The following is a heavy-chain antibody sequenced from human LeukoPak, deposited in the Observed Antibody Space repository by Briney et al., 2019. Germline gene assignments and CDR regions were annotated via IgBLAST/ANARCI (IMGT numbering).Heavy chain of an antibody. CDR1: GFTFSSHG. J-gene: IGHJ5*02. CDR2: IWYDGSRT. Sequence: PGGSLRLSCAASGFTFSSHGMQWVRQAPGKGLEWVALIWYDGSRTNYADSVMGRFTISRDSSKNTLYLQMDNLRVEDTAVYFCAKDLSYGSLWFDPWGQGTLVTVSS. V-gene: IGHV3-33*06. CDR3: AKDLSYGSLWFDP. D-gene: IGHD3-10*01.